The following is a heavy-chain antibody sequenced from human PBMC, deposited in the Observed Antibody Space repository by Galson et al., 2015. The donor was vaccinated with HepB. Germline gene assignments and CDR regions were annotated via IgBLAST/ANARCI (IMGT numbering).Heavy chain of an antibody. J-gene: IGHJ4*02. CDR3: TTDLTWGSYSAGY. CDR1: GFTFSNAW. Sequence: SLRLSCAASGFTFSNAWMSWVRQAPGKGLEWVGRIKSKTDDGTTDYAAPVKGRFTISRDDSKNTLYLQMNSLKTEDTAVYYCTTDLTWGSYSAGYWGQGTLVTVSS. CDR2: IKSKTDDGTT. V-gene: IGHV3-15*01. D-gene: IGHD1-26*01.